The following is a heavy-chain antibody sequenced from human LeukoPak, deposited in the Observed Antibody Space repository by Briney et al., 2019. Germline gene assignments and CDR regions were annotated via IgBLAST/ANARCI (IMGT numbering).Heavy chain of an antibody. CDR1: GGTFSSYA. J-gene: IGHJ4*02. V-gene: IGHV1-69*13. Sequence: ASVKVSCKASGGTFSSYAISWVRQAPGQGLEWMGGIIPIFGTANYAQKFQGRVTITADESTSTAYMELSSLRSEDTAVYYCARDNHYFGSGTYYPHPFDYWGQGTLVTVSS. CDR3: ARDNHYFGSGTYYPHPFDY. CDR2: IIPIFGTA. D-gene: IGHD3-10*01.